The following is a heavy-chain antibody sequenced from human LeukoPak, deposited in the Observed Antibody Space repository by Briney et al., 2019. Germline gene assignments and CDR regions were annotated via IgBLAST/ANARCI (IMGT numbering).Heavy chain of an antibody. CDR3: AKSGPGSGTSGGDYFDY. J-gene: IGHJ4*02. Sequence: GGSLRLSCAASGFTFNNYAMSWVRQAPGKGLEWVSAISGSGSSTDYADSVKGRFTISRDNSENTLYLQMNSLRAEDTAVYYCAKSGPGSGTSGGDYFDYWGQGTLVTVSS. CDR1: GFTFNNYA. D-gene: IGHD3-10*01. V-gene: IGHV3-23*01. CDR2: ISGSGSST.